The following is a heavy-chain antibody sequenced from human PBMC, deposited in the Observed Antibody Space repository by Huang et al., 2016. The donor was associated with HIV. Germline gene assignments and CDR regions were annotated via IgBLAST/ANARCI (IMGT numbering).Heavy chain of an antibody. D-gene: IGHD3-9*01. J-gene: IGHJ4*02. CDR2: IRYDGSDE. V-gene: IGHV3-30*02. CDR1: GFTFSTCT. CDR3: AKDHDWSFDY. Sequence: QVQLVESGGGAVQPGGSMRVSCAASGFTFSTCTMHWVRQYPGKGLEWVAFIRYDGSDESYADSVRGRFTISRDNSINTLYLQMNTLTAEDTAVYFCAKDHDWSFDYWGQGTLVTVSS.